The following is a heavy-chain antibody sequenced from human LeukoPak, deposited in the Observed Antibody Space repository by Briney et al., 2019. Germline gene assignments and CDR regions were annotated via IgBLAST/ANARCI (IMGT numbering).Heavy chain of an antibody. CDR3: ARGVDYYENSGTIDY. Sequence: PGGSLRLSCAASGFTFSSYVMSWVRQAPGKGLEWVSGISGSGDSTYYADSVKGRFTISRDNSKNTLSLQMNSLRAEDTAVYYCARGVDYYENSGTIDYWGQGTLVTVSS. J-gene: IGHJ4*02. CDR2: ISGSGDST. D-gene: IGHD3-22*01. V-gene: IGHV3-23*01. CDR1: GFTFSSYV.